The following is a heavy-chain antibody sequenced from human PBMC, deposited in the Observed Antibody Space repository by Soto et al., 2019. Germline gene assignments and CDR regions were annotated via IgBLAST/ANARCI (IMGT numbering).Heavy chain of an antibody. Sequence: ASVKLSCKESGYRLTSYYMHWVRQAPGQGLEWMGIINPSGGSTSYAQKFQGRVTMTRDTSTSTVYMELNSLRAEDTAVYYCARDYGRDWGQGTLVTVSS. V-gene: IGHV1-46*01. J-gene: IGHJ4*02. CDR2: INPSGGST. CDR1: GYRLTSYY. CDR3: ARDYGRD. D-gene: IGHD3-10*01.